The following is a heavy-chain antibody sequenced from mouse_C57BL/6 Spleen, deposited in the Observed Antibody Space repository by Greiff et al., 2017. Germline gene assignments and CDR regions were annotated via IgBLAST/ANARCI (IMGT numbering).Heavy chain of an antibody. CDR2: IYPGDGDT. Sequence: VKLMESGAELVKPGASVKISCKASGYAFSSYWMNWVKQRPGKGLEWIGQIYPGDGDTNYNGKFKGKATLTAVKSSSTAYMQLSSLTSEDSAVYFCARSALITTVVASYGDYWGQGTTLTVSS. V-gene: IGHV1-80*01. CDR3: ARSALITTVVASYGDY. D-gene: IGHD1-1*01. J-gene: IGHJ2*01. CDR1: GYAFSSYW.